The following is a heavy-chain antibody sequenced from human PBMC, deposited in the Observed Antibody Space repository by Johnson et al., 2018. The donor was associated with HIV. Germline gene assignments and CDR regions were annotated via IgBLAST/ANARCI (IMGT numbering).Heavy chain of an antibody. CDR1: GFTFSSYG. J-gene: IGHJ3*02. CDR3: AKDMRQWELLDAFDI. D-gene: IGHD1-26*01. Sequence: QVQLVESGGGVVQPGMSLRLSCAASGFTFSSYGMHWVRQAPGKWLEWVAVISYDGSNKYYADSVKGRFTISRDNSKNTLYLQMNSLRAEDTAVYYCAKDMRQWELLDAFDIWGQGTMVTVSS. CDR2: ISYDGSNK. V-gene: IGHV3-30*18.